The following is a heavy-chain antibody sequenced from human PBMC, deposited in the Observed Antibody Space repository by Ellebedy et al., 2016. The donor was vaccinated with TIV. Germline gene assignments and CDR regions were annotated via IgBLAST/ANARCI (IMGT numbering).Heavy chain of an antibody. CDR3: ARGDIGAFDI. V-gene: IGHV3-7*01. CDR1: GFIFSDYW. Sequence: GESLKISXAASGFIFSDYWMTWVRQAPGKGLEWVANIKHDGSERNYVDSVKGRTTISRDNAENTLYLQMNSLRAGDTAVYYCARGDIGAFDIWGQGTMVTVSS. J-gene: IGHJ3*02. CDR2: IKHDGSER.